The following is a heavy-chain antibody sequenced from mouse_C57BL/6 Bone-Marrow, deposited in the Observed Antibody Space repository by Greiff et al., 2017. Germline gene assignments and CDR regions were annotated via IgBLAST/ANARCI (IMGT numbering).Heavy chain of an antibody. CDR1: GFTFSSYA. CDR3: TTQVFYYYGSRAFAY. Sequence: VQLKESGEGLVKPGGSLKLSCAASGFTFSSYAMSWVRQTPEKRLEWVAYISSGGDYIYYADTVKGRFTISRDNARNTLYLQMSSLKSEDTAMYYCTTQVFYYYGSRAFAYWGQGTLVTVSA. D-gene: IGHD1-1*01. CDR2: ISSGGDYI. J-gene: IGHJ3*01. V-gene: IGHV5-9-1*02.